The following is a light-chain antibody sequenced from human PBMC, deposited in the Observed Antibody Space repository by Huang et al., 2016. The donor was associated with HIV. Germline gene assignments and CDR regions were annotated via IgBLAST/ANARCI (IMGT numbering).Light chain of an antibody. CDR3: QQRISWPLT. J-gene: IGKJ4*01. Sequence: EVVLTQSPVTLSLSPGERATLSCRASQSVGTYLAWYQQKPGQTPRLLIYDVSKRAAGIPARVSGSGSGTDFTLTISTLEPEDFVLYYCQQRISWPLTFGGGTSVEIK. CDR2: DVS. CDR1: QSVGTY. V-gene: IGKV3-11*01.